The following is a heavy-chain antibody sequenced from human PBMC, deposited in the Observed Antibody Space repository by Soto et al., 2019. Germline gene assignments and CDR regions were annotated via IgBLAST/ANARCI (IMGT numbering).Heavy chain of an antibody. D-gene: IGHD3-16*01. CDR1: GDSMATGGHY. J-gene: IGHJ4*02. Sequence: SETLSLTCTVSGDSMATGGHYYNWIRQVPGKGLEWIGYVYYSGATHYTPSLRARATISRDTSKNQFSLRLISVTAADTALYYCARDKDLQPTVWGFWGQGIQVTAPQ. CDR2: VYYSGAT. CDR3: ARDKDLQPTVWGF. V-gene: IGHV4-31*03.